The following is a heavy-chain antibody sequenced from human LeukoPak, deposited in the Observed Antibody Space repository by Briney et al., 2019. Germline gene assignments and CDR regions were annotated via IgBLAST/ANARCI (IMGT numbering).Heavy chain of an antibody. Sequence: SETLSLTCTVSGGSISSYYWGWIWQPPGKGLEWIGFISYSGSTNYNPSLKSRVTISVDTSKNQFSLKLSSVTAADTAVYYCARVGFGELLLDYWGQGTLVTVSS. D-gene: IGHD3-10*01. CDR1: GGSISSYY. CDR2: ISYSGST. CDR3: ARVGFGELLLDY. V-gene: IGHV4-59*01. J-gene: IGHJ4*02.